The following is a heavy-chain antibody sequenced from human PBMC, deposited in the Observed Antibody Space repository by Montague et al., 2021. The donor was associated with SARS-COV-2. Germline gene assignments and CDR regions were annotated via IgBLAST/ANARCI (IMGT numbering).Heavy chain of an antibody. CDR3: ARGLRITMLVVVITDIWFDP. Sequence: SETLSLTCAVYGGSFSGYYWSWIRQPPGKGLEWIGEINHSGNTNYNPSLTSRVTISVDTSKNQFPLKLSSVTAADTAVYYCARGLRITMLVVVITDIWFDPWGQGTLVTVSS. J-gene: IGHJ5*02. CDR1: GGSFSGYY. D-gene: IGHD3-22*01. CDR2: INHSGNT. V-gene: IGHV4-34*01.